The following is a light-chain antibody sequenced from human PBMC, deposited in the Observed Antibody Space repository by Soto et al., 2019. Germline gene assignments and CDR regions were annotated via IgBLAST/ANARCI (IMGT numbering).Light chain of an antibody. CDR3: SSHTSGSTRV. CDR1: SGDVGGYDY. V-gene: IGLV2-14*01. Sequence: QSALTQPASVSGSPGQSIAISCTGTSGDVGGYDYVSWYQQHPDKAPKLMIYEVTTRPSWVSNRFSGSKSGNTASLTISGLQPEDEAEYYCSSHTSGSTRVFGSGTKLTVL. CDR2: EVT. J-gene: IGLJ1*01.